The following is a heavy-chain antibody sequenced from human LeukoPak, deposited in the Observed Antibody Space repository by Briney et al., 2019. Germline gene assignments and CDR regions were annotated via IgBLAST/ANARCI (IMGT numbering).Heavy chain of an antibody. CDR2: IIPIFGTA. J-gene: IGHJ5*02. CDR1: GGTFSSYA. V-gene: IGHV1-69*13. Sequence: ASVKVSCKASGGTFSSYAISWVRQAPGQGLEWMGGIIPIFGTANYARKFQGRVTITADESTSTAYMELSSLRSEDTAVYYCARVPPAKSRHGWFDPWGQGTLVTVSS. CDR3: ARVPPAKSRHGWFDP.